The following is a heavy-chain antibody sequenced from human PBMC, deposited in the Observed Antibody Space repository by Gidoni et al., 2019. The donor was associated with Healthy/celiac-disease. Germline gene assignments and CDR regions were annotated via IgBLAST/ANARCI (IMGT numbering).Heavy chain of an antibody. J-gene: IGHJ6*02. D-gene: IGHD6-19*01. CDR1: VFTFSSSR. Sequence: EVQLVESGGGLVKPGGSLRLSCAASVFTFSSSRMNWVRQYPGKGLEWVSSISSSSSYIYYADSVKGRFTISRDNAKNSLYLQMNSLRAEDTAVYYCARVEAVAGTGYYYYGMDVWGQGTTVTVSS. CDR3: ARVEAVAGTGYYYYGMDV. CDR2: ISSSSSYI. V-gene: IGHV3-21*01.